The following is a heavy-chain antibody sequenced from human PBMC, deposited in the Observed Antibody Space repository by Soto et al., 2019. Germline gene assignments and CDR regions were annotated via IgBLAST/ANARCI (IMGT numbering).Heavy chain of an antibody. CDR3: ASSGGYQIGY. CDR1: GGSVSSGSYY. CDR2: IYYSGST. Sequence: PSETLSLTCTVSGGSVSSGSYYWSWIRQPPGKGLEWIGYIYYSGSTNYNPSLKSRVTISVDTSKNQFSLKLSSVTAADTAVYYCASSGGYQIGYWGQGTLVTVSS. J-gene: IGHJ4*02. D-gene: IGHD1-26*01. V-gene: IGHV4-61*01.